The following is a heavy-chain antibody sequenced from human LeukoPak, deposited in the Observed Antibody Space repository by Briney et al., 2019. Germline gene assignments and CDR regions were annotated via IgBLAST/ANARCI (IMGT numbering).Heavy chain of an antibody. CDR3: AKDIPYLPSDY. CDR1: GFTFSNYW. J-gene: IGHJ4*02. CDR2: IKQDGSEK. D-gene: IGHD2-2*02. V-gene: IGHV3-7*01. Sequence: GGSLRLSCTASGFTFSNYWMTWVRQAPGKGPEWVASIKQDGSEKQYVGSVRGRFTISRDNAKNVLDLQMDSLTAEDTALYYCAKDIPYLPSDYWGQGTLVTVSS.